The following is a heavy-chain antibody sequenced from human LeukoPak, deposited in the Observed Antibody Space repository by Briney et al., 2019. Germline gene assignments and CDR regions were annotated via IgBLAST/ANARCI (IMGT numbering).Heavy chain of an antibody. J-gene: IGHJ4*02. V-gene: IGHV3-23*01. CDR2: IISSSGST. CDR1: GFRFSNYA. CDR3: AKGGYDYVEIGYFDF. Sequence: GGPLRLSCAASGFRFSNYAMSWVRQAPGKGLEWVSVIISSSGSTFYADSVKGRFTISRDNSKNTLYLQMNSLRDEDTAVYYCAKGGYDYVEIGYFDFWGQGTLVTVSS. D-gene: IGHD5-12*01.